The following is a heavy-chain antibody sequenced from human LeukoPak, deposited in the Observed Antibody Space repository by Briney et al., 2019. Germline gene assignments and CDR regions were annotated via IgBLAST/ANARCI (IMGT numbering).Heavy chain of an antibody. V-gene: IGHV4-34*01. D-gene: IGHD3-10*01. CDR3: ARGYRYYYGSGSYYTPRYFDY. CDR1: GGSFSGYY. Sequence: SETLSLTCAVYGGSFSGYYWSWIRQPPGKGLEWIGEINHSGSTNYNPSLKSRATIPVDTSKNQFSLKLSSVTAADTAVYYCARGYRYYYGSGSYYTPRYFDYWGQGTLVTVSS. CDR2: INHSGST. J-gene: IGHJ4*02.